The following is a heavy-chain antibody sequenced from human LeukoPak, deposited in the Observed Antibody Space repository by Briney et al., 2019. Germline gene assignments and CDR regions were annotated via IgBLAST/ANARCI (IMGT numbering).Heavy chain of an antibody. CDR2: ISTYNGDT. V-gene: IGHV1-18*01. CDR3: TRDPSNTSGWYIYFDY. Sequence: ASVKVSCTASGYAFKKYAISWVRQAPGQGLEWMGWISTYNGDTNYAQNFKGRVTMTTDASTSTAYMELRSLRSDDTAVYYCTRDPSNTSGWYIYFDYWGQGALVTVSS. J-gene: IGHJ4*02. D-gene: IGHD6-19*01. CDR1: GYAFKKYA.